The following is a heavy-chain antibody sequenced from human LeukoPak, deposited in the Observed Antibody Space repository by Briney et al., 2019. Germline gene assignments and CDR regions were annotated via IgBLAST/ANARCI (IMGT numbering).Heavy chain of an antibody. D-gene: IGHD5-18*01. J-gene: IGHJ5*02. CDR3: ARGPAGYSYGQYNWFDP. V-gene: IGHV1-69*13. CDR2: IIPIFGTA. Sequence: SVKVSCKASGGTFSSYAISWVRQAPGQGLEWMGGIIPIFGTANYAQKFQGRVTITADESTSAAYMELSSLRSEDTAVYYCARGPAGYSYGQYNWFDPWGQGTLVTVSS. CDR1: GGTFSSYA.